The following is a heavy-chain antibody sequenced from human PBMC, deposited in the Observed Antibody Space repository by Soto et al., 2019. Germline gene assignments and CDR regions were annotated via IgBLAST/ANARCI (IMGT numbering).Heavy chain of an antibody. CDR1: GGSISSTSYY. Sequence: SETLSLTCTVSGGSISSTSYYWGWIRQAPGKGLEWIGSVFYSGSTYYNLSLKSRVAISVDTSKNQFSLKLSSVAAADTTVYYCARQGSYSSGRPGYFDYWGQGTLVTVSS. J-gene: IGHJ4*02. D-gene: IGHD6-19*01. CDR3: ARQGSYSSGRPGYFDY. CDR2: VFYSGST. V-gene: IGHV4-39*01.